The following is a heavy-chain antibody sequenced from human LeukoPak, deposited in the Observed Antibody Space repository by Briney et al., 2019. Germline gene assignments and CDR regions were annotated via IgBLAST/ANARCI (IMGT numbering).Heavy chain of an antibody. Sequence: SETLSLTCTASGYSISSGYYWGWIRQPPGKGLEWIGSIYHSGSTYYNPSLKSRVTISVDTSKNQFSLKLSSVTAADTAVYYCARYGGNSLNFDYWGQGTLVTVSS. CDR2: IYHSGST. CDR3: ARYGGNSLNFDY. J-gene: IGHJ4*02. D-gene: IGHD4-23*01. V-gene: IGHV4-38-2*02. CDR1: GYSISSGYY.